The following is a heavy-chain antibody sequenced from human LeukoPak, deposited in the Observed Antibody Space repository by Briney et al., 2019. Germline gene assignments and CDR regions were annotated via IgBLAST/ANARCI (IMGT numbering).Heavy chain of an antibody. CDR3: ARVRGYSSIRWYFDL. D-gene: IGHD6-13*01. CDR1: GGSISSGDYY. CDR2: IYYSGST. V-gene: IGHV4-30-4*01. Sequence: PSQTLSLTCTVSGGSISSGDYYWSWIRQPPGKGLEWIGYIYYSGSTYYNPSLKSRVTISVDTSKNQFSLKLSSVTAADTAVYYCARVRGYSSIRWYFDLWGQGTLVTVSS. J-gene: IGHJ2*01.